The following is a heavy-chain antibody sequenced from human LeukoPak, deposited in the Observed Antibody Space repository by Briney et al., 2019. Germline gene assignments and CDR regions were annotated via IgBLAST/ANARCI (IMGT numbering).Heavy chain of an antibody. D-gene: IGHD1-26*01. J-gene: IGHJ6*02. CDR2: ISSSSSTI. CDR1: GFTFSSYA. CDR3: ARDPRGSYLV. Sequence: PGGSLRLSCAASGFTFSSYAMHWVRQAPGKGLEWVSYISSSSSTIYYADSVKGRFTISRDNAKNSLYLQMNSLRAEETAVYYCARDPRGSYLVWGQGTTVTVSS. V-gene: IGHV3-48*01.